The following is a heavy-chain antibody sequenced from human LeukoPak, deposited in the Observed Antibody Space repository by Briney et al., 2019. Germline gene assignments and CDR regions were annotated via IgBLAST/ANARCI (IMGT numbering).Heavy chain of an antibody. CDR2: IYHSGST. Sequence: PSQTLSLTCAVSGGSISSGGYSWSWIRQPPGKGLEWIGYIYHSGSTYYNPSLKSRVTISVDRSKNQFSLKLSSVTAADTAVYYCARTVADDAFDIWGQGTMVTVSS. J-gene: IGHJ3*02. D-gene: IGHD6-19*01. CDR3: ARTVADDAFDI. V-gene: IGHV4-30-2*01. CDR1: GGSISSGGYS.